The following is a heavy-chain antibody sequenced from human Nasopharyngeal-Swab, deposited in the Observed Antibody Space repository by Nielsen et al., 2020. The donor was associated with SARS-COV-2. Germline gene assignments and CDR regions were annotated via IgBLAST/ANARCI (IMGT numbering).Heavy chain of an antibody. D-gene: IGHD1-26*01. CDR2: ISCDGRSI. J-gene: IGHJ4*02. V-gene: IGHV3-64*02. Sequence: GGSLRLSCAASGFTFSDYDMHWVHQAPGKGLEHVSGISCDGRSIFFADSVRDRFTISRDNSKNTLYLQMGGLRAEDMAVYYCARAPYSGSYYGFDYWGQGTLVTVSS. CDR1: GFTFSDYD. CDR3: ARAPYSGSYYGFDY.